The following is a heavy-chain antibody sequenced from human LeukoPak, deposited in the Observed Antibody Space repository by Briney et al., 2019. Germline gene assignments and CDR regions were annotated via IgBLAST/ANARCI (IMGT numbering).Heavy chain of an antibody. CDR1: GTSIISHY. CDR3: ARKGGDSSGYYPLYYYMDV. CDR2: IYSGGTA. V-gene: IGHV4-59*11. J-gene: IGHJ6*03. D-gene: IGHD3-22*01. Sequence: SETLSLTCTVSGTSIISHYWSWIRQSPGKGLEWIGYIYSGGTAKYNPSLKSRVNISIDLSKNQLSLKLDSLTAADTAVYYCARKGGDSSGYYPLYYYMDVWGKGTTVTISS.